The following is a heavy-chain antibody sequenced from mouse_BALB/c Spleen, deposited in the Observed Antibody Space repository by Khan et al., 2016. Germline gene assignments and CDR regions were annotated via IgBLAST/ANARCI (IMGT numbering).Heavy chain of an antibody. Sequence: IQLVQSGAELVKPGASVKLSCTASGFNIKDTYIHWVMQRPEQGLEWIGRINPANGNTKYDPKFQGKATITADTSSNTAYLQLTSLTSEDTAVYYCTRGMITTEDYWGQGTTLTVSS. D-gene: IGHD2-4*01. CDR3: TRGMITTEDY. CDR1: GFNIKDTY. CDR2: INPANGNT. V-gene: IGHV14-3*02. J-gene: IGHJ2*01.